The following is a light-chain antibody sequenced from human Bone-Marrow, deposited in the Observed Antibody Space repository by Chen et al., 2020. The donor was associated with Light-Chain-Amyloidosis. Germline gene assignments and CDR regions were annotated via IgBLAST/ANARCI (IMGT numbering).Light chain of an antibody. V-gene: IGLV2-14*01. CDR3: SSYTITNTLV. J-gene: IGLJ1*01. CDR2: EVT. Sequence: QSALTQPASVSGSPGQSITISCTGTSSDVGVDNHVSWYQQHPDKAPKLMIYEVTNRPSWVPDRFSGSKSDNTASLTISGLQTEDEPDYFCSSYTITNTLVFGSGTRVTVL. CDR1: SSDVGVDNH.